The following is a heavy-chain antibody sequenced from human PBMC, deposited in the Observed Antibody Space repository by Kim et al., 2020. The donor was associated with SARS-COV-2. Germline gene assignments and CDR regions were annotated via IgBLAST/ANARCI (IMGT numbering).Heavy chain of an antibody. CDR2: IYPGDSDT. D-gene: IGHD3-10*01. Sequence: GESLKISCKTSRYIFSNYWIGWVRQMPGKGLDWMGIIYPGDSDTKYSPSLQGQVTISVDKSISTAYLQWTSLKAADTAIYYCATTNSGSPYAFHFWGQGTMVTVSS. CDR3: ATTNSGSPYAFHF. CDR1: RYIFSNYW. J-gene: IGHJ3*01. V-gene: IGHV5-51*01.